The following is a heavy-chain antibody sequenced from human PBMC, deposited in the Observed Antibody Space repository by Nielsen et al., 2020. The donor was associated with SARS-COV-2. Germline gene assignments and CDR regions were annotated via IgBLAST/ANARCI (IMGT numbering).Heavy chain of an antibody. J-gene: IGHJ6*02. CDR1: GFTFSSYW. CDR3: ASNLEYYYDSSGYYRLLYYYYGMDV. D-gene: IGHD3-22*01. V-gene: IGHV3-7*01. Sequence: GESLKISCAASGFTFSSYWMSWVRQAPGKGLEWVANIKQDGSEKYYVDSVKGRFTISRDNAKNSLYLQMNSLRAEDTAVYYCASNLEYYYDSSGYYRLLYYYYGMDVWGQGTTVTVSS. CDR2: IKQDGSEK.